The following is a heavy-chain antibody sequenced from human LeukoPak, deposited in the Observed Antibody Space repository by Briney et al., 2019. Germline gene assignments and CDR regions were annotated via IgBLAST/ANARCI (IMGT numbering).Heavy chain of an antibody. J-gene: IGHJ4*02. CDR1: GFNFNTYS. V-gene: IGHV3-21*01. CDR3: TRGGYGDYRADY. CDR2: ISSGSTYI. Sequence: GGSLRLSCATSGFNFNTYSMNWVRQAPGEGLECVSSISSGSTYIYYADSVKGRFTISRDNIENSLSLQMNSLKAEDTAVYYCTRGGYGDYRADYWGLGTLVTVSS. D-gene: IGHD4-17*01.